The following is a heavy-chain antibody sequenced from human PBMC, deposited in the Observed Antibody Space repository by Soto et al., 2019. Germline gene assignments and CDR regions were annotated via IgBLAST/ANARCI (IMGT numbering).Heavy chain of an antibody. D-gene: IGHD6-6*01. CDR2: INPSGGGT. V-gene: IGHV1-46*01. J-gene: IGHJ4*02. CDR3: ARAYTSLSRFDY. Sequence: QVQLVQSGAEVKKPGASVKVSCKASGYTFTSYYMHWVRQAPGQGLEWMGIINPSGGGTNYAQKFQGRVTMTRDTSTSTVYMDLSSLRSEDTAVYYCARAYTSLSRFDYWGQGTLVTVSS. CDR1: GYTFTSYY.